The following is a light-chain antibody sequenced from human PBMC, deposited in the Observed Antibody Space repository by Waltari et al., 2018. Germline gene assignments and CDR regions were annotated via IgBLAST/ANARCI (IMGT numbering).Light chain of an antibody. CDR3: CSYAGSSTFV. CDR1: SRDVGGYNL. J-gene: IGLJ2*01. V-gene: IGLV2-23*02. CDR2: EVS. Sequence: QSALTQPASVSGSRGHCLTSPCTGSSRDVGGYNLVSWYQQHPGKAPKLMIYEVSKRPSGVSNRFSGSKSGNTASLTISGLQAEDEADYYCCSYAGSSTFVFGGGTKLTVL.